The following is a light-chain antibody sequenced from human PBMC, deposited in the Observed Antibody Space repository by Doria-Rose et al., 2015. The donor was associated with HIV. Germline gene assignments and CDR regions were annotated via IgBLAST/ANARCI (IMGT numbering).Light chain of an antibody. J-gene: IGKJ3*01. CDR1: QGLLYTSKNY. CDR3: QPYYDTPS. V-gene: IGKV4-1*01. Sequence: TQSPESLGMSLGERATLNCKSNQGLLYTSKNYLAWYQQKPGQPPNLLIDWASTRQSGVPARFSGSGSGTDFTLTISSLEAEDVAVYYCQPYYDTPSFGPGTTVDIK. CDR2: WAS.